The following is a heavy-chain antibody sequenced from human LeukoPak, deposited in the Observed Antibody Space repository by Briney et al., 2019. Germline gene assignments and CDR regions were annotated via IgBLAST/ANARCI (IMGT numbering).Heavy chain of an antibody. D-gene: IGHD6-19*01. V-gene: IGHV3-7*02. J-gene: IGHJ4*02. CDR3: ARGSAVAAISHFDY. Sequence: GGSLRLSCAASEFTFSSYWMSWVRQAPGKGLEWVAHIKQDGSGKYYVDSVKGRFTISRDNAKNSLYLQMSSLRAEDKAVYYCARGSAVAAISHFDYWGQGTLVTVSS. CDR1: EFTFSSYW. CDR2: IKQDGSGK.